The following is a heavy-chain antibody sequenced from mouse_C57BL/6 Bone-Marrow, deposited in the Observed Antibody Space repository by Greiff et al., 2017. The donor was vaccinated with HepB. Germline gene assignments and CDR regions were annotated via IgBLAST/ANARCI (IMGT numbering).Heavy chain of an antibody. Sequence: EVQLQQSGPELVKPGASVKIPCKASGYTFTDYNMDWVKQSHGKSLEWIGDINPNNGGTIYNQKFKGKATLTVDKSSSTAYMELRSLTSEDTAVYYCARVKSKGNDGYYRYAMDYWGQGTSVTVSS. V-gene: IGHV1-18*01. CDR2: INPNNGGT. D-gene: IGHD2-3*01. CDR3: ARVKSKGNDGYYRYAMDY. J-gene: IGHJ4*01. CDR1: GYTFTDYN.